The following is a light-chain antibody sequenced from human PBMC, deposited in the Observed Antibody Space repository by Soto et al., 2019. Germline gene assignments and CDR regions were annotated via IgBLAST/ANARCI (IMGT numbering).Light chain of an antibody. CDR2: VAS. CDR3: QQFNTWPHT. V-gene: IGKV3-15*01. J-gene: IGKJ2*01. Sequence: EIVLTQSPATLSVSPGERATLSCRASQNVNQKLGWYQQKPGQAPRLLIYVASTMATGIPARFSGSGSGTEYTLTISSLQAEDSAVYYCQQFNTWPHTFGQGTKLEIK. CDR1: QNVNQK.